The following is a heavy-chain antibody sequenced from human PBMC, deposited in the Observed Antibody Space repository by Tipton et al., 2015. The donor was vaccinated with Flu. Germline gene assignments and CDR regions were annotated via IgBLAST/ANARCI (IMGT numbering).Heavy chain of an antibody. Sequence: SLRLSCAASGFTFSGYYMCWIRQAPGKGLEWVSYITRGGYDMYYADSVKGRFTNSRDNAKNSLYLQLNSLRPEDTAIYYCATLTGDDYWGQGILVTVSS. V-gene: IGHV3-11*01. CDR3: ATLTGDDY. J-gene: IGHJ4*02. CDR1: GFTFSGYY. D-gene: IGHD7-27*01. CDR2: ITRGGYDM.